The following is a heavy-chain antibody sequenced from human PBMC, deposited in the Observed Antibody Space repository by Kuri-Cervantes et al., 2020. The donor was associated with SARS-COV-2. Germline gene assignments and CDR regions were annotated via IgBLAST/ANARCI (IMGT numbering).Heavy chain of an antibody. J-gene: IGHJ3*02. CDR2: IYTSGST. D-gene: IGHD6-13*01. V-gene: IGHV4-61*02. CDR3: ARAPPAYSSWYEGLANDAFDI. Sequence: SETLSLTCAVSGVPVTGGTYSWAWIRQPAGKGLEWIGRIYTSGSTNYNPSLKSRVTMSVDTSKNQFSLKLSSVTAADTAVYYCARAPPAYSSWYEGLANDAFDIWGQGTMVTVSS. CDR1: GVPVTGGTYS.